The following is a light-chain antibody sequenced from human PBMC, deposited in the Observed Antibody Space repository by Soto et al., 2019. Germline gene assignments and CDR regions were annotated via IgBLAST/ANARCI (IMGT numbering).Light chain of an antibody. CDR2: DAS. CDR3: QQYNSNLVT. J-gene: IGKJ4*01. Sequence: DIQMTQSPATLSASVGDRVTITCRASQSISDWLAWYQQKTGNDPNLLMYDASSLQSGVPSRFSGSGSGTEFTLPISSLQPDEFATYYCQQYNSNLVTFGGGTNVDIK. CDR1: QSISDW. V-gene: IGKV1-5*01.